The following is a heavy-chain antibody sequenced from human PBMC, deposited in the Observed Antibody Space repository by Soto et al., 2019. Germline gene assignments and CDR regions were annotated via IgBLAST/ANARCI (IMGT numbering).Heavy chain of an antibody. CDR3: ARVSGIAVVTATQGY. CDR2: ISAYNGNT. J-gene: IGHJ4*02. Sequence: ASVKVSCKASGYTFTSYGISWVRQAPGQGLEWMGWISAYNGNTNYAQKLQGRVTMTTDTSTSTAYMELSRLRSDDTAVYYCARVSGIAVVTATQGYWGQGTLVTVSS. D-gene: IGHD2-21*02. CDR1: GYTFTSYG. V-gene: IGHV1-18*01.